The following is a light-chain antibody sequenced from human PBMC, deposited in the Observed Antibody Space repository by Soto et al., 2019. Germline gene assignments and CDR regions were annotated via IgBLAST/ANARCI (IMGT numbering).Light chain of an antibody. CDR1: QSVSSE. CDR3: QQYNSWPRT. Sequence: EIVMTQSPATLSVSPGDSATLSCRASQSVSSELAWYRQKPGQAPRLLIYGASTRATGIPARFSGSGSGTDFSLTISSLQSEDFAIYYCQQYNSWPRTFGQGTQVEIK. V-gene: IGKV3-15*01. CDR2: GAS. J-gene: IGKJ1*01.